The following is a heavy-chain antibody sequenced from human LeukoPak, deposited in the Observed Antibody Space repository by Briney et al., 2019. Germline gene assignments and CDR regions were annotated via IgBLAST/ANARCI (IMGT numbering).Heavy chain of an antibody. Sequence: PGGSLRLSCAASGFTFSSYSMNWVRHAPGKGLEWVSSISSSSSYIYYADSVKGRFTISRDNAKNSLYLQMNSLRAEDTAVYYCARDGRSSSSGGDFDYWGQGTLVTVSS. J-gene: IGHJ4*02. V-gene: IGHV3-21*01. CDR1: GFTFSSYS. CDR3: ARDGRSSSSGGDFDY. CDR2: ISSSSSYI. D-gene: IGHD6-6*01.